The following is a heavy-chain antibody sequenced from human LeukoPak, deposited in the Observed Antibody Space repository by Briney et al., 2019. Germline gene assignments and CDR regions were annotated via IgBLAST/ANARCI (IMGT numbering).Heavy chain of an antibody. CDR3: ARGDSSGWYGWAFDY. D-gene: IGHD6-19*01. J-gene: IGHJ4*02. CDR2: INHSGST. CDR1: GGSFSGYY. V-gene: IGHV4-34*01. Sequence: SETLSLTCAVYGGSFSGYYWSWIRQPPGKGLEWIGEINHSGSTNYNPSLKSRVTISVDTPKNQFSLKLSSVTAADTAVYYCARGDSSGWYGWAFDYWGQGTLVTVSS.